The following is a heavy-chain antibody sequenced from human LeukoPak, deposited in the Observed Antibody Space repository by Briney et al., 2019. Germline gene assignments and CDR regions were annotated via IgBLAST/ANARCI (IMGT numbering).Heavy chain of an antibody. V-gene: IGHV4-4*07. CDR3: ARGDYGDYSFYWYFDL. CDR2: IYTSGST. D-gene: IGHD4-17*01. CDR1: GGSISSYY. J-gene: IGHJ2*01. Sequence: SETLSLTCTVSGGSISSYYWSWIRQPAGKGLEWIGRIYTSGSTNYNPSLKSRVTISVDTSKNHFSLKLSSVTAADTAVYYCARGDYGDYSFYWYFDLWGRGTLVTVSS.